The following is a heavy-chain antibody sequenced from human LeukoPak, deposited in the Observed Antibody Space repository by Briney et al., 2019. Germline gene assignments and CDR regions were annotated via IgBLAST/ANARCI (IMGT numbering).Heavy chain of an antibody. V-gene: IGHV3-23*01. D-gene: IGHD6-19*01. Sequence: PGGSLRLSCAASGFTFGNYAMSWVCQAPGKGLEWVSTISGGGITTYYADSAKGRFTISRDNSKNTMFLQMNSLRADDTAVYYCPRQSYASGWNPFDYWGQGILVTVSS. J-gene: IGHJ4*02. CDR1: GFTFGNYA. CDR2: ISGGGITT. CDR3: PRQSYASGWNPFDY.